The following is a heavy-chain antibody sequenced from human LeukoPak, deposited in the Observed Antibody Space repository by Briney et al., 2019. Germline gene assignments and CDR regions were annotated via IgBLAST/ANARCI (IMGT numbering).Heavy chain of an antibody. Sequence: PSETLSLTCTVSGGSITNYYWSWIRQPAGKGLEWIERIYTSGSTNYNPSLKSRVTMSVDTSKNQFSLKSSSVTAADTAVYYCARGQYDSSGYCLDYWGQGTLVTVSS. J-gene: IGHJ4*02. V-gene: IGHV4-4*07. CDR2: IYTSGST. CDR1: GGSITNYY. D-gene: IGHD3-22*01. CDR3: ARGQYDSSGYCLDY.